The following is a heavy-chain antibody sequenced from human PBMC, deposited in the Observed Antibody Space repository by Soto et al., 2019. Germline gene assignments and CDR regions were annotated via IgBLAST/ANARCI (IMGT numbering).Heavy chain of an antibody. CDR1: GFTFSSYA. V-gene: IGHV3-23*01. Sequence: EVQLLESGGGLVQPGGSLRLSCAASGFTFSSYALNWVRQAPGKGLEWVSVISGSGDNTYYADSVKGRFTISRDNSKNTPYLQMNSLRAEDAAVYYCAKDLGTDDFWGADYTYSYMDVWGKGTTVTVSS. D-gene: IGHD3-3*01. CDR3: AKDLGTDDFWGADYTYSYMDV. J-gene: IGHJ6*03. CDR2: ISGSGDNT.